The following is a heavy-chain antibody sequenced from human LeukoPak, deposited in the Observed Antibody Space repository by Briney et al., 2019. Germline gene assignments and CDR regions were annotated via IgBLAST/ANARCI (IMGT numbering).Heavy chain of an antibody. D-gene: IGHD3-22*01. CDR3: AREADYDSSGYRTYYFDY. CDR2: INPNGGGT. Sequence: ASVKVSCKASGYSFTSLYMHWVRQGPGQGLEWMGVINPNGGGTSYAQKFQGRVTMTRDTSTSTVYMELSSLRSEDTGVYYCAREADYDSSGYRTYYFDYWGQGTLVTVSS. J-gene: IGHJ4*02. V-gene: IGHV1-46*01. CDR1: GYSFTSLY.